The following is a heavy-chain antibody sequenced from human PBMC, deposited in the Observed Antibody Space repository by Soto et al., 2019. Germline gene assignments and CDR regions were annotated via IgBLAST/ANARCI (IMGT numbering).Heavy chain of an antibody. J-gene: IGHJ5*02. CDR1: GFTFSSYA. CDR2: ISGSGGSI. V-gene: IGHV3-23*01. CDR3: AKDRAPAAGTSWFDP. D-gene: IGHD6-13*01. Sequence: PGGSLRLSCAASGFTFSSYAMSWVRQAPGKGLEWVSAISGSGGSIYYADSVKGRFTISRDNSKDTLYLQMNSLRAEDTAVYYCAKDRAPAAGTSWFDPWGQGTLVTVSS.